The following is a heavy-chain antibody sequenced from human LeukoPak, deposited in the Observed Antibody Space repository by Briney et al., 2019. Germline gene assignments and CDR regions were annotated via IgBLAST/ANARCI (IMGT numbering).Heavy chain of an antibody. CDR3: AIDPNWGTHS. CDR1: GFTFSTYT. J-gene: IGHJ4*02. CDR2: IGSSGGGI. V-gene: IGHV3-23*01. Sequence: TGGSLRLSCAASGFTFSTYTMYWVRHPPGKRLEWVSIIGSSGGGIHYADSVKGRFTISGDNSKNALYLQMNSLRVEDTGIYYCAIDPNWGTHSWGQGVLVTVSS. D-gene: IGHD7-27*01.